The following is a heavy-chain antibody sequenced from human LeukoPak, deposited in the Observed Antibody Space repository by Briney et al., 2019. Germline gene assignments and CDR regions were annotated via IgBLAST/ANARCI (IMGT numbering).Heavy chain of an antibody. Sequence: GGSLRVSCAASGFTFSSYSMNWVRQAPGNGLEWVSYISSSNSYISYADSVKGRFTISRDKAKSLLYLQLDRLRAEDTVVYYCARDVYSSGWYWFDPWGQGTLVTVSS. D-gene: IGHD6-19*01. J-gene: IGHJ5*02. CDR1: GFTFSSYS. CDR3: ARDVYSSGWYWFDP. CDR2: ISSSNSYI. V-gene: IGHV3-21*06.